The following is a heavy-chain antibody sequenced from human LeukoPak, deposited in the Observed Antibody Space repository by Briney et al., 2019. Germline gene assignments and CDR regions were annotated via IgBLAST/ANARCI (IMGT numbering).Heavy chain of an antibody. D-gene: IGHD3-10*01. Sequence: SETLSLTCTVSGGSISGGDYYWSWIRQPPGKGLEWIEYIYYSGSTYYNPSLKSRVTISVDTSKNQFFLKLSSVTAAATAVYYCAKTYYYGSGNYWWFDYWGQGTLVTVSS. CDR3: AKTYYYGSGNYWWFDY. CDR1: GGSISGGDYY. V-gene: IGHV4-30-4*08. CDR2: IYYSGST. J-gene: IGHJ4*02.